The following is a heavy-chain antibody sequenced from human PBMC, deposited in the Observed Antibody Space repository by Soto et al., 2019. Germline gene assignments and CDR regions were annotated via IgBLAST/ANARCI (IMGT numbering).Heavy chain of an antibody. CDR3: ALTGTPFVGWFDP. J-gene: IGHJ5*02. CDR2: IIPIFGTA. CDR1: GGTFSSYA. Sequence: SVKVSCKASGGTFSSYAISWVRQAPGQGLEWMGGIIPIFGTANYAQKFQGRVTITADKSTSTAYMELSSLRSEDTAVYYCALTGTPFVGWFDPWGQGTLVTVSS. V-gene: IGHV1-69*06. D-gene: IGHD1-7*01.